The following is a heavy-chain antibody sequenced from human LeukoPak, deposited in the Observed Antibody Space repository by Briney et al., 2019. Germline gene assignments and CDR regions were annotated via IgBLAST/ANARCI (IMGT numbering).Heavy chain of an antibody. CDR1: GVSISSYY. CDR3: ARGHDLWTELGAFDI. V-gene: IGHV4-59*01. D-gene: IGHD3-3*01. Sequence: SETLSLTCTVSGVSISSYYWSWIRQPPGKGLEWIGYIYYSGSTNYNPSLKSRVTISVDTSKNQFSLKLSSVTAADTAVYYCARGHDLWTELGAFDIWGQGTMVTVSS. J-gene: IGHJ3*02. CDR2: IYYSGST.